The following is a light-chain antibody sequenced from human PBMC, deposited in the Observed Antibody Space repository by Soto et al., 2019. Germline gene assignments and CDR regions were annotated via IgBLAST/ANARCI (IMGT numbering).Light chain of an antibody. Sequence: DMQGTQSPSSVSSSGGDRVTITCLSSQDISTFLAWYRQTPGKAPTLLIRGASTLHSGVPSRFSGSGSGTDFTLTISSLQPEDFATYFCQQTSVYPRTFGQGTKVDIK. CDR3: QQTSVYPRT. CDR2: GAS. CDR1: QDISTF. J-gene: IGKJ2*01. V-gene: IGKV1-12*01.